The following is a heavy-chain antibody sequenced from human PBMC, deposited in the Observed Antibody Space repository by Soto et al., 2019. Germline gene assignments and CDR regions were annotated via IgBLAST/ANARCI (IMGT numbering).Heavy chain of an antibody. CDR2: IIPIFGTA. CDR1: GGTFSSYA. CDR3: ASLRIFSSWYQGWFDP. D-gene: IGHD6-13*01. J-gene: IGHJ5*02. Sequence: GASVKASCKASGGTFSSYAISWVRQAPGQGLEWMGGIIPIFGTANYAQKFQGRVTITADESTSTAYMELSSLRSEDTAVYYCASLRIFSSWYQGWFDPWGQGTLVTVSS. V-gene: IGHV1-69*13.